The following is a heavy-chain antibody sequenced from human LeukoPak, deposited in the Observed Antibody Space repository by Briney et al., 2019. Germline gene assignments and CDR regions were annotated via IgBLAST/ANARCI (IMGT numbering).Heavy chain of an antibody. V-gene: IGHV4-39*01. Sequence: NSSETLSLTCTVSGGSISNGGYYWGWIRQPPGKGLEWIGSIYYGGTTYYNPSLKSRVTMSVDTSKNQFSLRLSSVTAADTAVYYCARPGGCSSTSCVPFYSYYGMDVWGQGTTVTVSS. CDR3: ARPGGCSSTSCVPFYSYYGMDV. CDR1: GGSISNGGYY. CDR2: IYYGGTT. J-gene: IGHJ6*02. D-gene: IGHD2-2*01.